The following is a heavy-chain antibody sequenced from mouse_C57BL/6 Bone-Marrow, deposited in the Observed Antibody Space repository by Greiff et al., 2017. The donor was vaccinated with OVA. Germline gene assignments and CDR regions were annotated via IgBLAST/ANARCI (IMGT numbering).Heavy chain of an antibody. J-gene: IGHJ3*01. V-gene: IGHV1-7*01. CDR2: IYPSRGYT. CDR1: GYTFTSYW. CDR3: ARLRNGWFAY. Sequence: SGAELAKPGASVKLSCKASGYTFTSYWMHWVKQRPGQGLEWVGYIYPSRGYTQSNQKFKDKATLTADKSSSTAYMQLSSLTYEDSAVYYWARLRNGWFAYWGQGTLVTVSA.